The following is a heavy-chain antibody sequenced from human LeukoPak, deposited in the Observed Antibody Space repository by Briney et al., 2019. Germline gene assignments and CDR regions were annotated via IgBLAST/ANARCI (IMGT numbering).Heavy chain of an antibody. CDR1: GFTFSSYS. CDR3: AKDRILLWFGESTGGY. D-gene: IGHD3-10*01. J-gene: IGHJ4*02. Sequence: GGSLRLSCAASGFTFSSYSMNWVRQAPGKGLEWVSYISSSSSTIYYADSVKGRFTISRDNSKNTLYLQMNSLRAEDTAVYYCAKDRILLWFGESTGGYWGQGTLVTVSS. V-gene: IGHV3-48*01. CDR2: ISSSSSTI.